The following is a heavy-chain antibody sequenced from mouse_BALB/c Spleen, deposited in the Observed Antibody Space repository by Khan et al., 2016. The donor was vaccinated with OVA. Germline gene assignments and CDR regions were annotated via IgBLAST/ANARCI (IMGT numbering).Heavy chain of an antibody. Sequence: EVELVESGGGLVKPGGSLKLSCAASGFTFSSYTMSWVRQTPEKRLEWVATISSGSTYTYYPDSVKGRFTISRDNAKNTLYLQMSSLKSEDTALYYCTRDGNYAHWYFDVWGQGPRSPSPQ. CDR1: GFTFSSYT. CDR2: ISSGSTYT. D-gene: IGHD2-1*01. J-gene: IGHJ1*01. V-gene: IGHV5-6-4*01. CDR3: TRDGNYAHWYFDV.